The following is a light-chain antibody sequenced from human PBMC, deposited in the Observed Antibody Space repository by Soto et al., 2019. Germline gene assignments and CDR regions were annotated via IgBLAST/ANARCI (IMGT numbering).Light chain of an antibody. CDR2: DVS. V-gene: IGLV2-11*01. CDR1: SSDVGGYNY. Sequence: QSALTQPRAVSGSPGQSVTISCTGTSSDVGGYNYVSWYQQHPGKAPKLMIYDVSKRPSGVPDRFSGSKSGNTASLTISGLQAEDEADYYCCSYAGSYTYVVFRGGTKVTVL. J-gene: IGLJ2*01. CDR3: CSYAGSYTYVV.